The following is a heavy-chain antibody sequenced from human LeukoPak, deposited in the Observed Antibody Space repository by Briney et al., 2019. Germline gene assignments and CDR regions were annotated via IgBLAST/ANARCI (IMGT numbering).Heavy chain of an antibody. Sequence: SETLSLTCSVSGDSINNGSFYWGWIRQPPGKGLEWIGSSYYSGSTYHNPSLKGRVTIFVDTSKNQFSLRLTSVTAADTAVYYCARGVVVVVAATLYYYYGMDVWGQGTTVTVSS. CDR1: GDSINNGSFY. J-gene: IGHJ6*02. CDR2: SYYSGST. V-gene: IGHV4-39*01. CDR3: ARGVVVVVAATLYYYYGMDV. D-gene: IGHD2-15*01.